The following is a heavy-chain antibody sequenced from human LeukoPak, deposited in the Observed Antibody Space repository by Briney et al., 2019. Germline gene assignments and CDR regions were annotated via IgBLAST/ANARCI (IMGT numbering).Heavy chain of an antibody. J-gene: IGHJ5*02. Sequence: ASVKVSCKASGYTFTIYGVTWVRQAPGQGLEWMGWISGYNGNTNYAQKLQGRVTMTTDTSTSTAYMELRRLRSDDTAVYYCARSQGGNTLWFDPWGQGTLVTVSS. CDR1: GYTFTIYG. CDR3: ARSQGGNTLWFDP. D-gene: IGHD4-23*01. CDR2: ISGYNGNT. V-gene: IGHV1-18*01.